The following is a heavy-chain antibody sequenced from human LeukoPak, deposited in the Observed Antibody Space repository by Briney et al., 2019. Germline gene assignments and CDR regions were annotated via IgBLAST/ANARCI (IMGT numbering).Heavy chain of an antibody. J-gene: IGHJ4*02. CDR2: ISSSGSTI. Sequence: GGSLRLSCAASGFTFSSYAMNWVRQAPGKGLEWVSYISSSGSTIYYADSVKGRFTVSRDNAKNSLYLQMNSLRAEDTAVYYCARSPREGYFDYWGQGTLVTVSS. D-gene: IGHD1-26*01. CDR1: GFTFSSYA. V-gene: IGHV3-48*03. CDR3: ARSPREGYFDY.